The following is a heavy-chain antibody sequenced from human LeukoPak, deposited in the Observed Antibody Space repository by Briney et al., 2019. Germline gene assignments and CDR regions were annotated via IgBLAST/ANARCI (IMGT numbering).Heavy chain of an antibody. CDR3: ARDGDFWSAQGAFDI. J-gene: IGHJ3*02. CDR2: IYPGDSDT. V-gene: IGHV5-51*01. CDR1: GYSFTSYW. Sequence: GESLKISCKGSGYSFTSYWIGWVRQMPGKGLEWMGIIYPGDSDTRYSPSFQGQVTISADKSISTAYLQWSSLKASDTAMYYYARDGDFWSAQGAFDIWGQGTMVTVSS. D-gene: IGHD3-3*01.